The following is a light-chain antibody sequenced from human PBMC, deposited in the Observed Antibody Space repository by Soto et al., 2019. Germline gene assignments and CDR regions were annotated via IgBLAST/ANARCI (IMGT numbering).Light chain of an antibody. J-gene: IGKJ1*01. V-gene: IGKV3-20*01. CDR2: DSS. Sequence: IVVTQSPSTLALSPGERATLSCRASQSLSSNFLAWYQQKPCQAPRLLVYDSSTRATGFPDRFSGSGSGTDFTLTIIRLEPEDFAVYYCQQYDTAPWTFGQETMV. CDR1: QSLSSNF. CDR3: QQYDTAPWT.